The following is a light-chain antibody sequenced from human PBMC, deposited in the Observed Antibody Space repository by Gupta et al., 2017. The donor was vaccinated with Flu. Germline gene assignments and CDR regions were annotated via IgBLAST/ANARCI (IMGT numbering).Light chain of an antibody. V-gene: IGKV4-1*01. CDR2: WAS. Sequence: DIVLTQSVDSLPVSLGERATISCKSSQNLLYSSNNKNHLAWYQQKPGQPPKLLIYWASTRESGVPDRFSGSGSGTDFTLTISSLQAEDVAVYYCQQYYTSGYSFGQGTKLEIK. J-gene: IGKJ2*03. CDR1: QNLLYSSNNKNH. CDR3: QQYYTSGYS.